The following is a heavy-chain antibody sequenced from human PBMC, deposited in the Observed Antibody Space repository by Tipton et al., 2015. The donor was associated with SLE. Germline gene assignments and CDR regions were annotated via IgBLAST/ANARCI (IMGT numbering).Heavy chain of an antibody. Sequence: TLSLTCTVSGGSISSYYWSWIRQPPGKGLEWIGYIYYSGSTNYNPSLKSRVTISVDTSKNQFSLKLSSVTAADTAVYYCAREGGSYSSSWYFDYWGQGTQVTVSS. CDR1: GGSISSYY. D-gene: IGHD6-13*01. V-gene: IGHV4-59*01. CDR3: AREGGSYSSSWYFDY. CDR2: IYYSGST. J-gene: IGHJ4*02.